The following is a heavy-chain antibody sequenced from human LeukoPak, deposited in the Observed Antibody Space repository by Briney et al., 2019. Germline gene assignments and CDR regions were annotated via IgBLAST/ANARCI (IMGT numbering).Heavy chain of an antibody. J-gene: IGHJ4*02. CDR1: GGSISSGSYY. CDR3: AREPSGSYYFDY. Sequence: PSQTLSLTCTVSGGSISSGSYYWSWIRQPAGKGLEWIGRIYTSGSTNYNPSLKSRVTISVDTSKNQFSLKLSSVTAADTAVYYCAREPSGSYYFDYWGQGTLVTVSS. CDR2: IYTSGST. D-gene: IGHD1-26*01. V-gene: IGHV4-61*02.